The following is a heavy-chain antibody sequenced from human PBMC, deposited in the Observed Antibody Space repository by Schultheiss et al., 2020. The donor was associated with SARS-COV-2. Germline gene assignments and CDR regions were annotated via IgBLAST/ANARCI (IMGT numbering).Heavy chain of an antibody. V-gene: IGHV3-30*18. Sequence: GESLKISCAASGFTFSSYGMHWVRQAPGKGLEWVAVISYDGSNKYYADSVKGRFTISRDNSKNTLYLQMNSLRAEDTAVYYCAKDYSPRFTYGDLFDYWGQGTLVTVSS. J-gene: IGHJ4*02. CDR1: GFTFSSYG. CDR3: AKDYSPRFTYGDLFDY. CDR2: ISYDGSNK. D-gene: IGHD4-17*01.